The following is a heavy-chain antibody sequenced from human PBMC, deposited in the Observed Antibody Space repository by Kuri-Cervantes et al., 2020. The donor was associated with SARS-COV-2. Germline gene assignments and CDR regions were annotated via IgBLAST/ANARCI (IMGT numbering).Heavy chain of an antibody. CDR2: IYYTGST. D-gene: IGHD2-8*01. J-gene: IGHJ4*02. Sequence: ESLKISCTVYGDSISSSAFYWGWIRQPPGKGLEWIAKIYYTGSTYYNPSLKSRVTISVDTSKNQFSLKLTSVTATDTAMYYCVRLPPPFKGVVPAHWGQGTLVTVSS. CDR1: GDSISSSAFY. CDR3: VRLPPPFKGVVPAH. V-gene: IGHV4-39*01.